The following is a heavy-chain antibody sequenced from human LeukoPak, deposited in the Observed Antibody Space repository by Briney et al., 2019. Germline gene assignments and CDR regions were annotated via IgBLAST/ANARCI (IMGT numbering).Heavy chain of an antibody. CDR3: ARHRWFGELSSDAFDI. V-gene: IGHV4-34*01. J-gene: IGHJ3*02. CDR2: INHSGST. D-gene: IGHD3-10*01. CDR1: GGSFSGYY. Sequence: SETLSLTCAVYGGSFSGYYWSWIRQPPGKGLEWIGEINHSGSTNYNPSLKSRVTISVDTSKNQFSLKLSSVTAADTAVYYCARHRWFGELSSDAFDIWGQGTMVTVSS.